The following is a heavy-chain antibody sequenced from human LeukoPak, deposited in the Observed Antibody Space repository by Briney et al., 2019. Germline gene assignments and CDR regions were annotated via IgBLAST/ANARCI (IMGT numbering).Heavy chain of an antibody. CDR2: ISAYNGNT. J-gene: IGHJ4*02. D-gene: IGHD1-26*01. V-gene: IGHV1-18*01. CDR1: GYTFTSYG. Sequence: GASVKVSCKASGYTFTSYGISWVRQAPGQGLEWMGWISAYNGNTNYAQKLQGRVTMTTDTSTSTAYMELRSLRSDDTAVYYCARHRQMSLSWESDYWGQGTLVTVSS. CDR3: ARHRQMSLSWESDY.